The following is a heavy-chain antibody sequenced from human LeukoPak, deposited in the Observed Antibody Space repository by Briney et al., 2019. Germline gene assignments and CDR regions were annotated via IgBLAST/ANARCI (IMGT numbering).Heavy chain of an antibody. CDR2: IIPIFGTA. J-gene: IGHJ5*02. V-gene: IGHV1-69*05. Sequence: ASVKVSCKASGGTFSSYAISWVRQAPGQGLEWMGGIIPIFGTANYAQKFQGRVTITTDESTSTAYMELSSLRSEDTAVYYCARVWPLEYSSSSGWFDPWGQGTLVTVSS. CDR3: ARVWPLEYSSSSGWFDP. D-gene: IGHD6-6*01. CDR1: GGTFSSYA.